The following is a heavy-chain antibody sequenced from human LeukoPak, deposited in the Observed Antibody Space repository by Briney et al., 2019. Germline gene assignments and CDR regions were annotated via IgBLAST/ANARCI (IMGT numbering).Heavy chain of an antibody. CDR1: GFSLSARGVG. CDR2: IYWDDDK. J-gene: IGHJ4*02. Sequence: SGPTLVKPTQTLTLTCTFSGFSLSARGVGVGWIRQPPGKALDWLGFIYWDDDKRYSPSLRSRLTITKDTSKNQVVLTMTNMDPVDTATYYCAHGQSYDYWGQGTLVTVSS. V-gene: IGHV2-5*02. CDR3: AHGQSYDY. D-gene: IGHD1-26*01.